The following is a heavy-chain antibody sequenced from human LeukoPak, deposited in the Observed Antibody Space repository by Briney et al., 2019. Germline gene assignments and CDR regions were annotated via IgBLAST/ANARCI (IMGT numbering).Heavy chain of an antibody. Sequence: SETLSLTCTVSGGSISSSSYYWGWIRQPPGKGLEWIGSIYYSGSTYYNPSLKSRVTISVDTSKNQFSLKLSSVTAADTAVYYCAREYSYYDSSGYYGYWGQGTLVTVSS. CDR3: AREYSYYDSSGYYGY. D-gene: IGHD3-22*01. V-gene: IGHV4-39*07. CDR1: GGSISSSSYY. CDR2: IYYSGST. J-gene: IGHJ4*02.